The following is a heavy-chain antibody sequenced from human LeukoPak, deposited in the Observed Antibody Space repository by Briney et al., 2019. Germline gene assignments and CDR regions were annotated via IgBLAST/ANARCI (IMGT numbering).Heavy chain of an antibody. CDR2: IDHGGST. Sequence: SETLSLTCTVSGGSFSSYYWTWIRQPPGKGLEWIGYIDHGGSTNYNPSLRSRVSISSDTSKNQFSLKLSSVTAADTAVYYCARISLTGYAPISGYCDYWGQGTLVTVSS. CDR1: GGSFSSYY. J-gene: IGHJ4*02. CDR3: ARISLTGYAPISGYCDY. D-gene: IGHD3-9*01. V-gene: IGHV4-59*12.